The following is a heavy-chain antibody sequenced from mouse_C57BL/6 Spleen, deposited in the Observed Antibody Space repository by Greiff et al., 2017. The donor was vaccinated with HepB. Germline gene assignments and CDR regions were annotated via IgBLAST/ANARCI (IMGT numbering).Heavy chain of an antibody. Sequence: EVQGVESGGGLVKPGGSLKLSCAASGFTFSSYTMSWVRQTPEKRLEWVATISGGGGNTYYPDSVKGRFTISRDNAKNTLYLQMSSLRSEDTALYYCARLITTVVAYYFDYWGQGTTLTVSS. J-gene: IGHJ2*01. CDR2: ISGGGGNT. CDR3: ARLITTVVAYYFDY. D-gene: IGHD1-1*01. V-gene: IGHV5-9*01. CDR1: GFTFSSYT.